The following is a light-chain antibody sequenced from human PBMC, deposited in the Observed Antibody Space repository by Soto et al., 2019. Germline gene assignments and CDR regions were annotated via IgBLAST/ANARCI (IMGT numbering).Light chain of an antibody. CDR2: GAS. Sequence: EIVLTPPPGTLSLSPGERATVSCRASQSVRSDYLAWYQQKPGQAPRLHIYGASTRATGIPDRFTGSGSGTDFTLTISRLEPEDFAVYYCQQYGSSPRTFGQGTKVDIK. J-gene: IGKJ1*01. V-gene: IGKV3-20*01. CDR1: QSVRSDY. CDR3: QQYGSSPRT.